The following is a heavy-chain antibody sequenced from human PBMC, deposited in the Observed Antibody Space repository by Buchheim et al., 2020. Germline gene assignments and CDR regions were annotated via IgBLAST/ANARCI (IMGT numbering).Heavy chain of an antibody. Sequence: QVRLQESGPGLVKPSETLSLICNVAGGSVRSGTYYWSWIRQPPGGGLEWIGYISYTGTAIYSPSLKGRVSISADTSKNQLSLTVSSVLAADMATYYCVCLRQYYDGNGHQYYDYWGPGTL. CDR1: GGSVRSGTYY. CDR2: ISYTGTA. CDR3: VCLRQYYDGNGHQYYDY. J-gene: IGHJ4*02. D-gene: IGHD3-22*01. V-gene: IGHV4-61*01.